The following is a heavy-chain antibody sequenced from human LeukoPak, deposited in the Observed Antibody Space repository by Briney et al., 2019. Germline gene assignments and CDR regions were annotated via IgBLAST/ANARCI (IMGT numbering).Heavy chain of an antibody. CDR3: TTPKWELLSGDY. J-gene: IGHJ4*02. V-gene: IGHV3-15*07. Sequence: PGGSLRLSCAASGFTFSNAWMNWVRQAPGKGLEWVGRIKSKTDGGTTDYAAPVKGRFTISRDDSKNTLYLRMNSLKTEGTAVYYCTTPKWELLSGDYWGQGTLVTVSS. D-gene: IGHD1-26*01. CDR1: GFTFSNAW. CDR2: IKSKTDGGTT.